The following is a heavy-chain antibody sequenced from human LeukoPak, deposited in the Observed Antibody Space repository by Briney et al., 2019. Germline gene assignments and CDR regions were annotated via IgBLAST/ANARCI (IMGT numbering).Heavy chain of an antibody. Sequence: GGSLRLSCTASGFTFSSHPMNWVRQAPGKGLEWISYISMRSSNTYYADSVAGRFTISRDNARNSLYLQMNTLRAEDTAVYYCATPAAGPRAEYSQHWGQGTLVTVSP. CDR2: ISMRSSNT. CDR3: ATPAAGPRAEYSQH. J-gene: IGHJ1*01. CDR1: GFTFSSHP. D-gene: IGHD6-13*01. V-gene: IGHV3-48*01.